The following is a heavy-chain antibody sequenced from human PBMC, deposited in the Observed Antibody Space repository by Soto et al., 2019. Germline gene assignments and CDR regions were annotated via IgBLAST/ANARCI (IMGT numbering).Heavy chain of an antibody. D-gene: IGHD6-13*01. V-gene: IGHV1-69*13. J-gene: IGHJ4*02. CDR2: IIPIFGTA. CDR1: GYTFTGYY. Sequence: SVKVSCKASGYTFTGYYMHWVRQAPGQGLEWMGGIIPIFGTANYAQKFQGRVTITADESTSTAYMELSSLRSEDTAVYYCARPSIAAAGFDYWGQGTLVTVSS. CDR3: ARPSIAAAGFDY.